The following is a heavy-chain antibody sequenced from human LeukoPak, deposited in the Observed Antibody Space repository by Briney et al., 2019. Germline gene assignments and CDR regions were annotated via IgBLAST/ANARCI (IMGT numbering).Heavy chain of an antibody. CDR1: GFTFSSYW. V-gene: IGHV3-30*18. J-gene: IGHJ6*04. Sequence: PGGSLRLSCAASGFTFSSYWMSWVRQAPGKGLEWVAVISYDGSNEHYADSVKGRFTISRDNPNNTLYIQMNNLRVEDTAVYYCAKDRGRMSSVGYGMDVWGKGTTVIVSP. CDR3: AKDRGRMSSVGYGMDV. D-gene: IGHD3-10*01. CDR2: ISYDGSNE.